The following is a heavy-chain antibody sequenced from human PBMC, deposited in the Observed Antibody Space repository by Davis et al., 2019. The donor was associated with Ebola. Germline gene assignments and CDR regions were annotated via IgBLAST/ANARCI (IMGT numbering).Heavy chain of an antibody. D-gene: IGHD3-9*01. V-gene: IGHV1-18*04. CDR2: ISAYNGNT. CDR3: ARAPLDWLLYYYYGMDV. J-gene: IGHJ6*04. CDR1: GYTFTSYG. Sequence: AASVKVSCKASGYTFTSYGISWVRQAPGQGLEWMGWISAYNGNTNYAQKLQGRVTMTTDTSTSTAYMELSRLRSDDTAVYYCARAPLDWLLYYYYGMDVWGKGTTVTVSS.